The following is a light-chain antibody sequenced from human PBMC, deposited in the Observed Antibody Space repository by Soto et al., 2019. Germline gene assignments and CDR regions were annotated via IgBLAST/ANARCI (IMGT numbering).Light chain of an antibody. Sequence: QSPLTQPPSVSAAPGQRVTISCSGGDSNIGKDSVSWYQQRPGSAPKLVIYDNNKRPSGIPDRFSGSKSGTSATLGITGLQTGDEADYLCGTCDSSLRNGVFGGGTKLTVL. CDR3: GTCDSSLRNGV. CDR2: DNN. CDR1: DSNIGKDS. V-gene: IGLV1-51*01. J-gene: IGLJ3*02.